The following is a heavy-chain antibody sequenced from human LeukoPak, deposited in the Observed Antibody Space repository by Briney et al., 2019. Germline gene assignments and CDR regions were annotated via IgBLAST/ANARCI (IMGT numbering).Heavy chain of an antibody. CDR1: GFTFSSYA. Sequence: GGSLRLSCAASGFTFSSYAMSWVRQAPGKGLEWVSAISGSGGSTYYADSVEGRFTISRDNSKNTLYLQMNSLRAEDTAVYYCAKGPTYYDFWSGHYWGQGTLVTVSS. V-gene: IGHV3-23*01. J-gene: IGHJ4*02. D-gene: IGHD3-3*01. CDR3: AKGPTYYDFWSGHY. CDR2: ISGSGGST.